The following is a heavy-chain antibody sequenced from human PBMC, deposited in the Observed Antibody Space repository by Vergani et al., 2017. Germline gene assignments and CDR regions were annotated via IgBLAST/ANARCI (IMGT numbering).Heavy chain of an antibody. CDR3: ARGDCSSTSCRSDAFDI. Sequence: QVQLVQSGAEVKKPGSSVKVSCKASGGTFSSYAISWVRQAPGQGLEWMGGIIPIFGTANYAQKFQGRVMITADESTSTAYMELSSLRSEDTAVYYCARGDCSSTSCRSDAFDIWGQGTMVTVSS. V-gene: IGHV1-69*01. J-gene: IGHJ3*02. D-gene: IGHD2-2*01. CDR1: GGTFSSYA. CDR2: IIPIFGTA.